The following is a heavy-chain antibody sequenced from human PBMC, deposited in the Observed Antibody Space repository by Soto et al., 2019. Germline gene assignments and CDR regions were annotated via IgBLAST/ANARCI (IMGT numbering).Heavy chain of an antibody. CDR3: AKDRDIVVVPAAYFDY. V-gene: IGHV3-23*01. CDR1: GFTFSSYA. J-gene: IGHJ4*02. CDR2: ISGSGGST. Sequence: GGSLRLSCAASGFTFSSYAMSWVRQAPGKGLEWVSAISGSGGSTYYADSVKGRFTISRDNSKNTLYLQMNSLRAEDTAVYYCAKDRDIVVVPAAYFDYGGQGTLVTVSS. D-gene: IGHD2-2*01.